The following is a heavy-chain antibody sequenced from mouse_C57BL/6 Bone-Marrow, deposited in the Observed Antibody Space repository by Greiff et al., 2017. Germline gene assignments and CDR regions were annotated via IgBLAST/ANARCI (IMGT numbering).Heavy chain of an antibody. D-gene: IGHD1-1*01. J-gene: IGHJ4*01. V-gene: IGHV1-55*01. Sequence: QVQLQQPGAELVKPGASVKMSCKASGYTFTSYWITWVKQRPGQGLEWIGDIYPGSGSTNYNEKFKSKATQTVDKSSSTAYMQLSSLTSEDSAVYYRARWPPFYYGSSHAMDYWGQGTSVTVSS. CDR3: ARWPPFYYGSSHAMDY. CDR1: GYTFTSYW. CDR2: IYPGSGST.